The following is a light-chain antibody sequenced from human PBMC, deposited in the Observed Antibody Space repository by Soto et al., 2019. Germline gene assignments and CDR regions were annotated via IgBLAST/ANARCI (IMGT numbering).Light chain of an antibody. CDR1: RTVLSSSNNRNS. CDR3: QQYYSSPFT. J-gene: IGKJ3*01. Sequence: DIVMTQSPDSLAVSLGERATINCKSSRTVLSSSNNRNSLAWYQKKVGQPPRLLIYWASTRDSGVPDRFSGSGSGTDFTLTISSLQAEDVAVYYCQQYYSSPFTFGPGTKVDIK. CDR2: WAS. V-gene: IGKV4-1*01.